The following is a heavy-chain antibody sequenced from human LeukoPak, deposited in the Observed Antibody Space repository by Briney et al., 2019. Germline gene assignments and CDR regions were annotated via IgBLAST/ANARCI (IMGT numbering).Heavy chain of an antibody. CDR1: GGSITNYY. D-gene: IGHD4-11*01. CDR2: IYYTGTT. V-gene: IGHV4-59*12. J-gene: IGHJ4*02. CDR3: ATASQYSLPFDY. Sequence: SETLSLTCTVSGGSITNYYWSWIRQPPGKGLEWIGYIYYTGTTNYNPSLKSRVTISVDTSKNQFSLKLSSVTAADTAVYYCATASQYSLPFDYWGQGTLVTVSS.